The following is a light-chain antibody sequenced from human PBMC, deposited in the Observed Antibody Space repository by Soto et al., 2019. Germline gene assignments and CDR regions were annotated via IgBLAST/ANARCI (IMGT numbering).Light chain of an antibody. CDR2: AAS. Sequence: SQLTQSPSTQSASVGDSVTVTCRASQSISSSLAWYQQKPGQAPKLLIYAASSLESGVPSRFSGSGSGTEFTLTISSLQPDDFATYYCQHYNSYSPTFGQGTKVDIK. CDR3: QHYNSYSPT. J-gene: IGKJ1*01. V-gene: IGKV1-5*01. CDR1: QSISSS.